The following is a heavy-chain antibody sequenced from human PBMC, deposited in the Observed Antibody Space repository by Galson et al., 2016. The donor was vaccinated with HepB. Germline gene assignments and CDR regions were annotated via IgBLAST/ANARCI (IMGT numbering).Heavy chain of an antibody. Sequence: SVKVSCKASGSPFTNYGINWVRQAPGQGLEWMGWINTISGTPTYAQGFTGRFVFSLDSSVSTAYLQISSLQAEDTAVYCCAKRGSSCYSLDYWGQGTLVTVSS. CDR2: INTISGTP. V-gene: IGHV7-4-1*02. CDR1: GSPFTNYG. J-gene: IGHJ4*02. D-gene: IGHD6-13*01. CDR3: AKRGSSCYSLDY.